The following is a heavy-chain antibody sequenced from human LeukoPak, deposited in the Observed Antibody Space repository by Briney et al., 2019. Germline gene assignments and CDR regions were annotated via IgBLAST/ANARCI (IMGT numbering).Heavy chain of an antibody. CDR2: IYYSGST. CDR1: GGSISSGDYY. CDR3: ARATITMIVVEGDALDI. V-gene: IGHV4-30-4*01. Sequence: SETLSLTCTVSGGSISSGDYYWSWIRQPPGKGLEWIGYIYYSGSTYYNPSLKSRVTISVDTSKNQFSLKLSSVTAADTAVYCCARATITMIVVEGDALDIWGQGTMVTVSS. J-gene: IGHJ3*02. D-gene: IGHD3-22*01.